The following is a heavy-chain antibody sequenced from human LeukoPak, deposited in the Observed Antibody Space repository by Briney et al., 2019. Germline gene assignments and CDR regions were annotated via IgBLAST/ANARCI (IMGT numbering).Heavy chain of an antibody. CDR2: IIPILGIA. D-gene: IGHD6-19*01. V-gene: IGHV1-69*04. CDR1: GGTFSSYA. CDR3: ARVGSSAWFDP. J-gene: IGHJ5*02. Sequence: SVKVSCKASGGTFSSYAISWVRQAPGQGLEWMGRIIPILGIANYAQKFQGRVTITADKSTSTAYMELSSLRSEDTAVYYCARVGSSAWFDPWGQGTLVTVSS.